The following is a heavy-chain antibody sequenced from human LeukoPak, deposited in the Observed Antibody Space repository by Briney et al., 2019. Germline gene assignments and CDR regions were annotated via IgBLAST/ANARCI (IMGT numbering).Heavy chain of an antibody. D-gene: IGHD4-23*01. Sequence: ASVKVSCKASGYTFTSFGVSWVRQAPGQGLEWVGWSSAYNGNTNYAQKLQGRVTMTTDTSTSTAYMELRSLRSDDTAVYYCARAAVASDCFDPWGQGTLDTVSS. CDR3: ARAAVASDCFDP. V-gene: IGHV1-18*01. CDR2: SSAYNGNT. J-gene: IGHJ5*01. CDR1: GYTFTSFG.